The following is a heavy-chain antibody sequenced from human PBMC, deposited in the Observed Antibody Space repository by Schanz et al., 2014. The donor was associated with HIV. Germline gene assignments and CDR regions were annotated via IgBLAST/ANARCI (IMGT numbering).Heavy chain of an antibody. CDR2: ISAYNGDT. J-gene: IGHJ4*02. D-gene: IGHD6-13*01. CDR3: ARDRSAAVTASDY. V-gene: IGHV1-18*01. CDR1: GYTFISYG. Sequence: QVQLVQSGTEVKKPGASVKVSCKASGYTFISYGISWVRQAPGQGLEWMGWISAYNGDTNYAQKFQGRITLTTDSPTNTAYLELRSLTSDDTAVYYCARDRSAAVTASDYWGQGTLVTVSS.